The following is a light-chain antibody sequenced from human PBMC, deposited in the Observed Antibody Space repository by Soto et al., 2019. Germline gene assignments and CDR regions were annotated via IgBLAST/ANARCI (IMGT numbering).Light chain of an antibody. CDR1: RSVLYKSNNKNH. J-gene: IGKJ4*01. V-gene: IGKV4-1*01. CDR3: QQYFDVPFT. Sequence: DIVMTQSPDSRAVSRGGGAGMNCKCSRSVLYKSNNKNHLAWYQQKPGQPPQLIIYWASTRESGVPERFSGSGSGTDFTLTISSLEAEDVAFYWCQQYFDVPFTFGGGTKVDIK. CDR2: WAS.